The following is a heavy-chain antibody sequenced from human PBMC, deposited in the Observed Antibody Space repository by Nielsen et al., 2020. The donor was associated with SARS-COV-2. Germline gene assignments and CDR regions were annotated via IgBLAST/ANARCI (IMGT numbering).Heavy chain of an antibody. J-gene: IGHJ6*02. Sequence: GESLKISCAASGFTFSSYAMSWVRQAPGKGLEWVSAISGSGGSTYYADSVKGRFTISRDNSKNTLYLQMNSLRAEDTAVYYCAKDLDSIFGVAENYYYYYGMDVWGQGTTVTVSS. V-gene: IGHV3-23*01. D-gene: IGHD3-3*01. CDR3: AKDLDSIFGVAENYYYYYGMDV. CDR2: ISGSGGST. CDR1: GFTFSSYA.